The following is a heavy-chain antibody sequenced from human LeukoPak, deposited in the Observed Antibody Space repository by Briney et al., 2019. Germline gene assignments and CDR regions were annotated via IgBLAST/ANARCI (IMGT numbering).Heavy chain of an antibody. CDR1: GYTFTNDY. Sequence: GASVKVSCKTSGYTFTNDYMHWVRQAPGQGLEWMGVINPGDGSTNYAQKFQGRVTMTRDTSTSTIYMGLSSLRSEDTAVYYCARVGQLVFDYWGPGTLVTVSS. V-gene: IGHV1-46*03. CDR2: INPGDGST. J-gene: IGHJ4*02. D-gene: IGHD6-6*01. CDR3: ARVGQLVFDY.